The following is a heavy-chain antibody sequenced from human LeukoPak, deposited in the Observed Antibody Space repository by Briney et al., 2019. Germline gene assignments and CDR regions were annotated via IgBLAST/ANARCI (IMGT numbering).Heavy chain of an antibody. CDR1: GGSISSSSYY. J-gene: IGHJ4*02. CDR3: ARLPHNYYDSSGAYFDY. Sequence: SEALSLTCTVSGGSISSSSYYWGWIRQPPGKGLEWIGSIYYSGSTYYNPSLKSRVTISVDTSKNQFSLKLSSVTAADTAVYYYARLPHNYYDSSGAYFDYWGQGTLVTVSS. CDR2: IYYSGST. D-gene: IGHD3-22*01. V-gene: IGHV4-39*01.